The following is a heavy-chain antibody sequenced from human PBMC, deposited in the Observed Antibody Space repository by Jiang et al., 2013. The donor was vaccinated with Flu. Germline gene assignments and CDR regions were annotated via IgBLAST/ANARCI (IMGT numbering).Heavy chain of an antibody. V-gene: IGHV5-51*01. CDR3: ARHVPDFGDYVDY. CDR2: IYPGDSDI. J-gene: IGHJ4*02. D-gene: IGHD4-17*01. Sequence: IIYPGDSDIRYSPSFQGQVTISADKSISTAYLQWSSLKASDTAMYYCARHVPDFGDYVDYWGQGTLVTVSS.